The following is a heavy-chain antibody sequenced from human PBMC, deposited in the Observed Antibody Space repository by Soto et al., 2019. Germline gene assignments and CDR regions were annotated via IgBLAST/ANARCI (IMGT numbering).Heavy chain of an antibody. CDR1: GGSISSYY. CDR3: ARQLVVVVAAATRGGAFDI. Sequence: PSETLSLTCTVSGGSISSYYWSWIRQPPGKGLEWIGYIYHSGSTNYIPSLKSRLTISLDMSKNQFSLTLSSVTAADTAVYYCARQLVVVVAAATRGGAFDIWGQGTMVTVSS. J-gene: IGHJ3*02. D-gene: IGHD2-15*01. V-gene: IGHV4-59*08. CDR2: IYHSGST.